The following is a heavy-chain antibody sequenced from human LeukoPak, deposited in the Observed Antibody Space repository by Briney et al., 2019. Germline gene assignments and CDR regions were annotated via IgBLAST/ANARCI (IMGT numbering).Heavy chain of an antibody. CDR3: ARRILSDYGMDV. J-gene: IGHJ6*02. CDR2: ISYDEGNE. V-gene: IGHV3-30*14. CDR1: GFAFSGSA. D-gene: IGHD2-15*01. Sequence: GGSLRLSCVASGFAFSGSAMHWIRQAPGKGLEWVAVISYDEGNEYYAVSVKGRFTISRDNSKNTLYLQMNSLRAEDTAVYYCARRILSDYGMDVWGQGTTVTVSS.